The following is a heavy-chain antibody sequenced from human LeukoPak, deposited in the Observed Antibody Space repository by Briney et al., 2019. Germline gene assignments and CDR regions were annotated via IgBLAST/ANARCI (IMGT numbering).Heavy chain of an antibody. V-gene: IGHV3-48*04. CDR2: ISSSSSTI. CDR1: GFTFSSYG. Sequence: PGGSLRLSCAASGFTFSSYGMHWVRQAPGKGLEWVSYISSSSSTIYYADSVKGRFTISRDNAKNSLYLQMNSLRAEDTAVYYCARARDIVVVVAATDGMDVWGQGTTVTVSS. CDR3: ARARDIVVVVAATDGMDV. D-gene: IGHD2-15*01. J-gene: IGHJ6*02.